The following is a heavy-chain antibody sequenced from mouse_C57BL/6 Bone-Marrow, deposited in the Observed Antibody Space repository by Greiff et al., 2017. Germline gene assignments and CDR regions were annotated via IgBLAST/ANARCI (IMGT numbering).Heavy chain of an antibody. CDR2: IRLKSDNYAT. D-gene: IGHD1-1*01. CDR1: GFTFSNYW. CDR3: AARYYCGSSHWYFDV. V-gene: IGHV6-3*01. Sequence: EVQLQESGGGLVQPGGSMKLSCVASGFTFSNYWMNWVRQSPEKGLEWVDQIRLKSDNYATNYAESVKGRFTISRDDSKSSVYLQMNNLRAEDTGIYYCAARYYCGSSHWYFDVWGTGTTVTVSS. J-gene: IGHJ1*03.